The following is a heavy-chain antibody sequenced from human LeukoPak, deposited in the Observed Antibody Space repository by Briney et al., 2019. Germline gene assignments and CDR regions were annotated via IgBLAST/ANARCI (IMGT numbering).Heavy chain of an antibody. CDR3: VADSGNRSGGDF. D-gene: IGHD1-26*01. V-gene: IGHV3-74*01. CDR1: ICTFSNYW. Sequence: GGSLRLSCAGSICTFSNYWIHWVLQVPGKGLLWVARINSAGAGIVYADSVEGRFTISRENAKNTVYLQMNSLRPEDTAVYYCVADSGNRSGGDFWGQGALVTVSS. CDR2: INSAGAGI. J-gene: IGHJ4*02.